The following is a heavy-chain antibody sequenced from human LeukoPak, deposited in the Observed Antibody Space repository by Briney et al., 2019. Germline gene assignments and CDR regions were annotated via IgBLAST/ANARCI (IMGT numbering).Heavy chain of an antibody. J-gene: IGHJ6*03. CDR1: GYTFTSYD. CDR2: MNPNSGNT. CDR3: AKIVGFRYDYKTRPPKYYYYYMDV. V-gene: IGHV1-8*01. D-gene: IGHD3-16*01. Sequence: ASVKVSCKASGYTFTSYDINWVRQATGQGLEWMGWMNPNSGNTGYAQKFQGRVTMTRNTSISTAYMELSSLRSEDTAVYYCAKIVGFRYDYKTRPPKYYYYYMDVWGKGTMVTVSS.